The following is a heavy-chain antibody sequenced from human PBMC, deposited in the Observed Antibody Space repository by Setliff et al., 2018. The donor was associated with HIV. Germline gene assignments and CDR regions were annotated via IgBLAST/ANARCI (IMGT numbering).Heavy chain of an antibody. Sequence: SVKVSCKASGGTFSSYAISWVRQAPGQGLEWMGGIIPIFGTANYAQKFQGRVTITADESTSTAYMELSSLRSEDTAVYYCARDLYPLTTRYSFDYWGQGTLVTVSS. CDR2: IIPIFGTA. CDR1: GGTFSSYA. CDR3: ARDLYPLTTRYSFDY. J-gene: IGHJ4*02. V-gene: IGHV1-69*13. D-gene: IGHD4-17*01.